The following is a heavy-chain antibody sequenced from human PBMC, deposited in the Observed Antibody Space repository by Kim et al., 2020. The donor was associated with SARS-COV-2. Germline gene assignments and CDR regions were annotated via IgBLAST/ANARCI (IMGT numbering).Heavy chain of an antibody. CDR3: ARDWGATGTPPKFDH. CDR1: GGSISSGDYY. V-gene: IGHV4-31*03. D-gene: IGHD1-26*01. CDR2: IYYSGST. Sequence: SETLSLTCTVSGGSISSGDYYWSWIRQHPGKGLEWIGYIYYSGSTYYNPALKSRVTMSVDTSKNQFSLKLSSVTAADTALYYCARDWGATGTPPKFDHWG. J-gene: IGHJ5*02.